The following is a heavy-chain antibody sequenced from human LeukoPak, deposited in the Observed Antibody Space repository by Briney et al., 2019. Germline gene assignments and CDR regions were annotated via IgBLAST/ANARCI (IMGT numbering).Heavy chain of an antibody. CDR3: ARDHSWPPLLRF. CDR1: GFTVSSNY. CDR2: IYSSGSI. J-gene: IGHJ4*02. Sequence: GGSLRLSCAASGFTVSSNYMSWGRQAPGKGLEWVSVIYSSGSIYYADSVKGRFTISRDNSKNTLYLQMNSLRAEDTAVYYCARDHSWPPLLRFWGRGTLVTVSS. V-gene: IGHV3-66*01. D-gene: IGHD3-9*01.